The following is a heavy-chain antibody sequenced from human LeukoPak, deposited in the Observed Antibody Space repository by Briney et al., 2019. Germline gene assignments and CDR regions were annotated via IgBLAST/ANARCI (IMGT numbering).Heavy chain of an antibody. J-gene: IGHJ6*04. CDR2: INAGNGIA. D-gene: IGHD2-2*01. CDR3: ARDSGPATMPYGIDV. Sequence: ASVMVSCKASGFRFNVFPMHWVRQAPGQRLEWLGWINAGNGIAKYSQKLQGRVTLTRDTSANTAYMELRSLTSEDTAVYYCARDSGPATMPYGIDVWGKGTTVAVSS. V-gene: IGHV1-3*01. CDR1: GFRFNVFP.